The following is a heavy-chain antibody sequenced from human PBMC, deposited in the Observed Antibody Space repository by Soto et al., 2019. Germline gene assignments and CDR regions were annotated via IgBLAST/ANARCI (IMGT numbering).Heavy chain of an antibody. Sequence: QLQLQESGSGLVKPSQTLSLTCAVSGGSISSGGYSWSWIRQPPGKGLEWIGYFYHSGSASYNPSLKSRVTISVDRSKNQFSLKLSSVTAADTAVYYCASLYGGTDRVDYWGQGTLVTVSS. CDR1: GGSISSGGYS. CDR3: ASLYGGTDRVDY. V-gene: IGHV4-30-2*01. CDR2: FYHSGSA. D-gene: IGHD4-17*01. J-gene: IGHJ4*02.